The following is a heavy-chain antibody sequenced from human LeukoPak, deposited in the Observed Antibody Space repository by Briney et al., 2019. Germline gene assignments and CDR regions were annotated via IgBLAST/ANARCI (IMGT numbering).Heavy chain of an antibody. Sequence: GGSLGLSCAASGFTFSSYAMSWVRQAPGKGLEWVSVIYSGGSTFYADSVKGRLTISRDNSKNTLYLHMDSLRAEDTAVYYCAGGVLPYYFDYWGQGTLVTVSS. CDR3: AGGVLPYYFDY. CDR1: GFTFSSYA. CDR2: IYSGGST. J-gene: IGHJ4*02. V-gene: IGHV3-66*01.